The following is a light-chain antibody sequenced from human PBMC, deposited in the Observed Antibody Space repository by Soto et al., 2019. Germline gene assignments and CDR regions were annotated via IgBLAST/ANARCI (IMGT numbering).Light chain of an antibody. CDR1: QSVRSSH. CDR2: GAS. J-gene: IGKJ4*01. CDR3: QQYSTSPPT. Sequence: EIVLTQSPGTLSLSPGERATLSCRASQSVRSSHLAWYQQKPGQAPGLLIYGASSRATGIPDRFSGSGSGTDFTLTISRLEPEDFAVYYCQQYSTSPPTFGGGTKVEIK. V-gene: IGKV3-20*01.